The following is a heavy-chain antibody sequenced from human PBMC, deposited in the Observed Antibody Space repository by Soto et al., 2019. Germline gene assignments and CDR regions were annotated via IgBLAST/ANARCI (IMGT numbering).Heavy chain of an antibody. CDR3: VRGTPTPGLDY. V-gene: IGHV3-7*03. CDR2: IKQDGSET. J-gene: IGHJ4*02. Sequence: EVQLVESGGGLVQPGGSLRLSCVVSGFTFSSYWMNWVRQAPGKGLEWVANIKQDGSETHYVDSVKGRFTISRDNAKNSLYLQMNSPRAEDTAVYYCVRGTPTPGLDYWGQGTLVTVSS. CDR1: GFTFSSYW. D-gene: IGHD1-7*01.